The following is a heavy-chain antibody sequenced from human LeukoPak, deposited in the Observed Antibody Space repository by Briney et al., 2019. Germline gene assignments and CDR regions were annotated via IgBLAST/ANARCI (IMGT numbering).Heavy chain of an antibody. J-gene: IGHJ6*04. D-gene: IGHD3-10*02. Sequence: GGSLRLSCAASGFTFSSYSMNWVRQAQGKGLEWVSYISSSSSTIYYADSVKGRFTISRDNAKNSLYLQMNSLRAEDTAVYYCAELGITMIGGVWGKGTTVTISS. V-gene: IGHV3-48*04. CDR2: ISSSSSTI. CDR3: AELGITMIGGV. CDR1: GFTFSSYS.